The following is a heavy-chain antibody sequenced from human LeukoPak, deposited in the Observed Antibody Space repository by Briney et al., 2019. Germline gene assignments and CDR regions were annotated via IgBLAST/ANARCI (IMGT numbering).Heavy chain of an antibody. CDR2: ISVYNSNT. V-gene: IGHV1-18*01. D-gene: IGHD4-17*01. CDR1: GYTFTSYP. Sequence: ASVKVSCKASGYTFTSYPISWVRQAPGQGLEWMGWISVYNSNTNYAQKLQGRVTMTTDRSTITAYMEMRSLRSDDTAVYYCARGYGYGDYVGDFDYWGQGTLVTVSS. J-gene: IGHJ4*02. CDR3: ARGYGYGDYVGDFDY.